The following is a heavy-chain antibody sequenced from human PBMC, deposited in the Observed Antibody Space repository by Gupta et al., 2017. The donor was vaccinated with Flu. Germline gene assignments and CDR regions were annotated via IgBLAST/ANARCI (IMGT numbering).Heavy chain of an antibody. CDR2: IKNKGNSYAT. D-gene: IGHD1-26*01. J-gene: IGHJ1*01. V-gene: IGHV3-73*01. CDR1: GIIFSGSA. Sequence: EVQLVESGGGLVQPGGSLKLSCAASGIIFSGSAIHSVRQASGKGLEWVGRIKNKGNSYATAYAASVNGRFTISRDDSKNTAYLQMNGLKTEDTAVYDCFSLDTTWVAHWGQGTLVTVSS. CDR3: FSLDTTWVAH.